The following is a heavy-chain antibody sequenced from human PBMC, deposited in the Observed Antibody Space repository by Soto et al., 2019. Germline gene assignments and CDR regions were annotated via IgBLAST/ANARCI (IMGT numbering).Heavy chain of an antibody. CDR3: AREWYGSLTGYHAGPYGMDV. D-gene: IGHD3-9*01. CDR1: CYTFTSYG. CDR2: VVASNGNT. V-gene: IGHV1-18*01. Sequence: ASVKVSCQASCYTFTSYGISLVREAPGQRLECMGLVVASNGNTNYAQEPEGRGTMTTDTSPSTAYMELRGLRSGDTAVYYCAREWYGSLTGYHAGPYGMDVWGQGTTVTVSS. J-gene: IGHJ6*02.